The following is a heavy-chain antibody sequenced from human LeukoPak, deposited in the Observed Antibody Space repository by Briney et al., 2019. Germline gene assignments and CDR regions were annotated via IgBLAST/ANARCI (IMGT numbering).Heavy chain of an antibody. V-gene: IGHV4-59*01. CDR1: GGSISSYY. Sequence: SETLSLTCSVSGGSISSYYWSWIRQPPGKGLEWIGYIYYSGNTNYNTSLKSRVTISVDTSKNQFSLNLSSVTAADTAAYYCARGPYAGGNSGLFDFWGQGTLVTASS. CDR2: IYYSGNT. CDR3: ARGPYAGGNSGLFDF. J-gene: IGHJ4*02. D-gene: IGHD4-23*01.